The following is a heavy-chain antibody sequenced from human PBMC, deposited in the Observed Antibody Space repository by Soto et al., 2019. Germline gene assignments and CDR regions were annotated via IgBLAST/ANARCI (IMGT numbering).Heavy chain of an antibody. CDR1: GFTFSSYA. Sequence: HPGGSLRLSCAASGFTFSSYAMHWVRQAPGKGLEWVAVISYDGSNKYYADSVKGRFTISRDNSKNTLYLQMNSLRAEDTAVYYCARPGRHYDFWSGYPYWGQGTLVTVSS. D-gene: IGHD3-3*01. CDR2: ISYDGSNK. V-gene: IGHV3-30-3*01. J-gene: IGHJ4*02. CDR3: ARPGRHYDFWSGYPY.